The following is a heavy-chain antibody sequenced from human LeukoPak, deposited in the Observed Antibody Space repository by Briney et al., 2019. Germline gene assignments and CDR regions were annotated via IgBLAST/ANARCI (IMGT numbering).Heavy chain of an antibody. CDR2: IYTSGST. J-gene: IGHJ4*02. V-gene: IGHV4-4*07. D-gene: IGHD2-2*01. CDR1: GGSISSYY. Sequence: SETLSLTCTVSGGSISSYYWSWIRQPAGKGLEWIGRIYTSGSTNYNPSLKSRVTISVDTSKNQFSLKLSSVTAADTAVYYCARRYCITTSCSYFDYWGQGTLVTVSS. CDR3: ARRYCITTSCSYFDY.